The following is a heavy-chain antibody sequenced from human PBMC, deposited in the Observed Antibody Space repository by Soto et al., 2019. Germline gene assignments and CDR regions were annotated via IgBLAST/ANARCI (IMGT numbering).Heavy chain of an antibody. Sequence: QVQLQESGPGLVKPSETLSLTCTVSGGSISSYYWSWIRQPPGKGLEWIGYIYYSGSTNYNPSLKSRVTISVDTSKNQFSLKLSSVTAADTGVYYCARRYGSCFDYWGRGTLVTVSS. CDR3: ARRYGSCFDY. CDR2: IYYSGST. D-gene: IGHD6-6*01. CDR1: GGSISSYY. J-gene: IGHJ4*02. V-gene: IGHV4-59*08.